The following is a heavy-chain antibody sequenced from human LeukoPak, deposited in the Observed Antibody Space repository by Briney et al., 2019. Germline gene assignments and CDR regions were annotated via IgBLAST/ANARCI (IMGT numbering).Heavy chain of an antibody. D-gene: IGHD3-3*01. CDR1: GFTFSSYS. CDR3: ASGDFWSGSEGY. J-gene: IGHJ4*02. V-gene: IGHV3-21*01. Sequence: TAGGSLRLSCAASGFTFSSYSMNWVRQAPGKGLEWVSSISSSSSYIYYADSVKGRFTISRDNAKNSLYLQMNSLRAEDTAVYYCASGDFWSGSEGYWGQGTLVTVSS. CDR2: ISSSSSYI.